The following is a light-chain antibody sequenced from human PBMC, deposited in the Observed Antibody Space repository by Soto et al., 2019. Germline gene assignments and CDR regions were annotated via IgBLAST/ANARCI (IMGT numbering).Light chain of an antibody. Sequence: QSVLTQPPSASGTPGQRVTISCSGSSSTIGSNYVYWYQQLPGTAPKLLIYTNNQRPSGVPDRFSGSKSGTSASLAISGLRSEYEADYYCAAWDDSLSGVVFGGGTKLTVL. CDR3: AAWDDSLSGVV. V-gene: IGLV1-47*02. J-gene: IGLJ2*01. CDR1: SSTIGSNY. CDR2: TNN.